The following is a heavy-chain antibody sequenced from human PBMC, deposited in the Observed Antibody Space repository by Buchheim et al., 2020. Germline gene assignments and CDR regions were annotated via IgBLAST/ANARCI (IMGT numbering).Heavy chain of an antibody. Sequence: EVRLLESGGGLVQRGGSLGLSCAASGFTFNNCDMAWVRQAPGKGLEWVPLIGGSGGGTYYADSVQGRFTISRNNSKNKLYLQMNSLRAEDAAMYYCAKLTKTGNGRGWFGPWGQGTL. CDR3: AKLTKTGNGRGWFGP. CDR2: IGGSGGGT. CDR1: GFTFNNCD. V-gene: IGHV3-23*01. D-gene: IGHD3-10*01. J-gene: IGHJ5*02.